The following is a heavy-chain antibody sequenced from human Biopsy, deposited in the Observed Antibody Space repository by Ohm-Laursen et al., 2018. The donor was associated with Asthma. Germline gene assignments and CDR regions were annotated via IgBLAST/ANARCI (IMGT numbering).Heavy chain of an antibody. CDR2: INSGFGTT. V-gene: IGHV1-69*01. CDR1: GGTFNTYV. J-gene: IGHJ4*02. Sequence: SSVKVSCKSLGGTFNTYVIGWVRQAPGKGLEWMGGINSGFGTTTYPQKFQDRVTITADDSTSTVYMELSSLRSEDTAVYYCARKAGSCISRTCYSLDFWGQGTLVTVSS. D-gene: IGHD2-2*01. CDR3: ARKAGSCISRTCYSLDF.